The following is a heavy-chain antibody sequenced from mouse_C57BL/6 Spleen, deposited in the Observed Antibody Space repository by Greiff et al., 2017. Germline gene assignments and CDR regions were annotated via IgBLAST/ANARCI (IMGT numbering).Heavy chain of an antibody. CDR1: GFTFSDYG. Sequence: EVQLVESGGGLVKPGGSLKLSCAASGFTFSDYGMHWVRQAPEKGLEWVAYISSGSSTNYYADTVKGRCTISRDNAKNTLFLQMTSLRSEDTAMYYCEGDFYAMDYWGKGTSVTVSS. J-gene: IGHJ4*01. CDR2: ISSGSSTN. V-gene: IGHV5-17*01. CDR3: EGDFYAMDY.